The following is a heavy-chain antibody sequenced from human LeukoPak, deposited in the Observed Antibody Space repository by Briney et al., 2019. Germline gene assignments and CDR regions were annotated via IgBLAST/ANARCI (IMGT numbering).Heavy chain of an antibody. D-gene: IGHD3-10*02. CDR2: ISSSGSTI. J-gene: IGHJ6*04. V-gene: IGHV3-48*03. CDR3: AELGITMIGGV. CDR1: GFTFSSYE. Sequence: PGGSLRLSCAASGFTFSSYEMNWVRQAPGKGLEWVSYISSSGSTIHSADSVKGRFTISRDNAKNSLYLKMNSLRAEDTAVYYCAELGITMIGGVWGKGTTVTISS.